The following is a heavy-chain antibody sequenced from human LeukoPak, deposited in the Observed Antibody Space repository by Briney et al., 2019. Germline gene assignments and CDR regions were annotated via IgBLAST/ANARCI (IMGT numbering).Heavy chain of an antibody. D-gene: IGHD3-16*01. CDR1: GGSFSGYY. CDR2: INHSGST. Sequence: SETLSLTCAVYGGSFSGYYWNWIRQSPGKGLEWIGEINHSGSTNYNPSLKSRVTISVDTSKNQFSLRLTSVTAADTAIFYCERGLPGGGLFDYWGQGNLVTVSS. V-gene: IGHV4-34*01. J-gene: IGHJ4*02. CDR3: ERGLPGGGLFDY.